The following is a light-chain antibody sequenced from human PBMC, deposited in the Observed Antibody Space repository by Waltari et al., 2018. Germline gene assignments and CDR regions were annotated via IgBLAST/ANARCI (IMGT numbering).Light chain of an antibody. J-gene: IGKJ2*01. Sequence: EIVMTQSPATLSVSPGERATLSCRASQSVSTRLAWYQYKPGQAPRLLIYAASTTATGIPARFSGSGSGTEFTLTISSLQSDDVAVYYCQQYINWPKTFGQGTKLEFK. CDR1: QSVSTR. V-gene: IGKV3-15*01. CDR2: AAS. CDR3: QQYINWPKT.